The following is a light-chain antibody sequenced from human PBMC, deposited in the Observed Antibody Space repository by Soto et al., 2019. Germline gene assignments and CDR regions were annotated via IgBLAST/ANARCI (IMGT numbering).Light chain of an antibody. J-gene: IGLJ3*02. CDR3: AAWDDSLSGVV. CDR2: RNN. Sequence: QSVLTQPPSASGTPGQRVTFSGSGSTSNLGSNFVYWYQQLPGAAPKLLISRNNERPSGVPDRFSGSKSGTSASLAFSGLRSEDEADYHCAAWDDSLSGVVFGGGTKLTVL. CDR1: TSNLGSNF. V-gene: IGLV1-47*01.